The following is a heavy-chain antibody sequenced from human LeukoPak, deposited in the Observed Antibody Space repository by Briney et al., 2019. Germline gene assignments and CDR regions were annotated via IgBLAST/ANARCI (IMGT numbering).Heavy chain of an antibody. CDR2: INHSGST. CDR3: ARRHYYGSGSYQH. Sequence: GSLRLSCAASGFTFSSYEMNWVRQAPGKGLEWIGEINHSGSTNYNPSLKSRVTISVDTSKNQFSLKLSSVTAADTAVYYCARRHYYGSGSYQHWGQGTLVTVSS. D-gene: IGHD3-10*01. CDR1: GFTFSSYE. V-gene: IGHV4-34*01. J-gene: IGHJ1*01.